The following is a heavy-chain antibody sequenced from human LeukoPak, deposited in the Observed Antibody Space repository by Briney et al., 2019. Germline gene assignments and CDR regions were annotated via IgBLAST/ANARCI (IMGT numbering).Heavy chain of an antibody. CDR3: AKGDTTWELPHDY. J-gene: IGHJ4*02. CDR1: GFTFSSYA. CDR2: ISGTGGSS. Sequence: QSGGSLRLSCAASGFTFSSYAMSWVRQAPGKWLEWVSAISGTGGSSYYADSVKGRFTISRDNSKNTLYLQMNSLRAEDTAVYYCAKGDTTWELPHDYWGQGTLVTVSS. V-gene: IGHV3-23*01. D-gene: IGHD1-26*01.